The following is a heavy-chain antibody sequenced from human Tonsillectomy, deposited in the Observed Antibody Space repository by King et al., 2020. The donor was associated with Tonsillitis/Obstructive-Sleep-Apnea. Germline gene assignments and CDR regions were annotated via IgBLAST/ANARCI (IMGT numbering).Heavy chain of an antibody. CDR2: INPGDSDI. CDR3: ARSGYCSSTTCLPFDA. Sequence: VQLVESGAEVKKPGESMKISCKGSGNSFTSYWIGWVRQMPGKGLEWMGIINPGDSDIRYSPSFQGQVTISADKSISTAFLQLSSLKASDTAMYYCARSGYCSSTTCLPFDAWGQGTLVTVSS. D-gene: IGHD2-2*03. V-gene: IGHV5-51*01. CDR1: GNSFTSYW. J-gene: IGHJ5*02.